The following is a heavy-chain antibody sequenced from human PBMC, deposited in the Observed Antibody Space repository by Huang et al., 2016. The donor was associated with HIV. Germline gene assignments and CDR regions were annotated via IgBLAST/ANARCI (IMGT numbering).Heavy chain of an antibody. Sequence: QVQLVQSGAEVKKPGSSVKVSCKASGGTFSSYAISWVRQAPGQGLEWMGGIIPICGTANYAQKVQGRVTITADESTSTAYMELSSLRSEDTAVYYCARARGYYDSSVSYYFDYWGQGTLVTVSS. CDR3: ARARGYYDSSVSYYFDY. CDR2: IIPICGTA. J-gene: IGHJ4*02. D-gene: IGHD3-22*01. V-gene: IGHV1-69*13. CDR1: GGTFSSYA.